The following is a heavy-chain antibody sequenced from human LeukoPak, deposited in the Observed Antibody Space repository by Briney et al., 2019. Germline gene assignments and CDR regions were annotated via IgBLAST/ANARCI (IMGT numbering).Heavy chain of an antibody. Sequence: SETLSLTCSVSGYSISSGYYWVWIRQPPGKGLEWIGNIHYSGSTNYNPSLKSRVIISEDTSKNQFSLRLSSVSAADTAVYYCARLTVPLRFDPWGQGTLVTVSS. CDR1: GYSISSGYY. J-gene: IGHJ5*02. CDR3: ARLTVPLRFDP. D-gene: IGHD2-2*01. V-gene: IGHV4-38-2*02. CDR2: IHYSGST.